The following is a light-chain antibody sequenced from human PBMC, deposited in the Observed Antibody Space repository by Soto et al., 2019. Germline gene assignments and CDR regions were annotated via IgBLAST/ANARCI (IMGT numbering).Light chain of an antibody. CDR3: QQYNTYFLT. Sequence: DIQMTQSPSTLSASVGDRVTITCRASQSVSSWLAWYQQKPGKAPKLLIYDASSLESGVPSRISGSGSGTEFTLTISSLQPDDFASYHCQQYNTYFLTFGGGTKV. CDR1: QSVSSW. J-gene: IGKJ4*01. CDR2: DAS. V-gene: IGKV1-5*01.